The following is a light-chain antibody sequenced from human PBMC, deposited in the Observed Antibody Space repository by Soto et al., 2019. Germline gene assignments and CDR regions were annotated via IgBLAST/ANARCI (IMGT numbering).Light chain of an antibody. CDR3: QQSDTTPWT. CDR1: QSISSH. V-gene: IGKV1-39*01. J-gene: IGKJ1*01. CDR2: AAS. Sequence: DIQMTQSPSSLSASVVDRVTITCRASQSISSHLNWYQQKPGKAPKLLIYAASSLQSGVPSRFSGSGSGADFTLTVSSLQPDDFATYYCQQSDTTPWTFGQGTKVDIK.